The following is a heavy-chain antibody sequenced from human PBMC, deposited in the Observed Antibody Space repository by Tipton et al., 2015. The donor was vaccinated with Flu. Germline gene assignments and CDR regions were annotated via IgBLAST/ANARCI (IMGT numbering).Heavy chain of an antibody. D-gene: IGHD3-3*01. V-gene: IGHV3-21*01. CDR2: IGSSGSFV. CDR3: ARSVLYYFDF. CDR1: GFTFTSYS. J-gene: IGHJ4*02. Sequence: SLRLSCAASGFTFTSYSMNWVRQAPGRGLEWVSSIGSSGSFVSYADSVKGRITVSRDNAKNSLYLQMSSLRAEDTAVYYCARSVLYYFDFWGQGTLVTVSS.